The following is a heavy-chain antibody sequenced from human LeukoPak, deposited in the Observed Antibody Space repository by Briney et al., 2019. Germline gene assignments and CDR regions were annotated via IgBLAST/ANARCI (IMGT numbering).Heavy chain of an antibody. CDR2: FDPEDGET. Sequence: GASVKVSCXVSGYTLTELSMHWVRQAPGKGLEWMGGFDPEDGETIYAQKFQGRVTMTEDTSTDTAYMELSSLRSEDTAVYYCATTPPVADYYYYMDVWGKGTTVTVSS. D-gene: IGHD4-23*01. CDR3: ATTPPVADYYYYMDV. J-gene: IGHJ6*03. CDR1: GYTLTELS. V-gene: IGHV1-24*01.